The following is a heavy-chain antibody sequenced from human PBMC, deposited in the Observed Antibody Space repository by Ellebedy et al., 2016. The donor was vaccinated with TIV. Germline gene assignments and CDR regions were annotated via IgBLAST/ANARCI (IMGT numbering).Heavy chain of an antibody. CDR1: GFTFGSYS. Sequence: GESLKISCAASGFTFGSYSMNWVRQAPGKGLEWVSYISSSSSTIYYADSVKGRFTISRDNAKNSLYLQMNSLRAEDTAVYYCARPSTVGATLCFDYWGRGTLVTVSS. CDR2: ISSSSSTI. J-gene: IGHJ4*02. V-gene: IGHV3-48*01. CDR3: ARPSTVGATLCFDY. D-gene: IGHD1-26*01.